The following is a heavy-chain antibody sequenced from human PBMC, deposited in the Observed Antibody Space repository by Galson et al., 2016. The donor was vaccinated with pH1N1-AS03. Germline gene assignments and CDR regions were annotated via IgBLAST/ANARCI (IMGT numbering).Heavy chain of an antibody. CDR2: IYYSGTT. V-gene: IGHV4-61*01. CDR3: ARDGQLWPHYYPLDV. D-gene: IGHD3-22*01. Sequence: SETLSLTCSVSGAPITSGSHYWTWIRQLPGKGLEWIGYIYYSGTTKFNPSLATRVTMSVDRSKSQFSLNLMSVTAADTAVYYCARDGQLWPHYYPLDVWGQGTTVTVYS. CDR1: GAPITSGSHY. J-gene: IGHJ6*02.